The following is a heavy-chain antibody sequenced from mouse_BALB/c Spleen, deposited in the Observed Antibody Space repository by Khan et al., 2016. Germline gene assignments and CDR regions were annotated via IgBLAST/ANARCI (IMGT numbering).Heavy chain of an antibody. CDR2: INPGSGGT. V-gene: IGHV1-54*01. Sequence: QVQLQQSGAELVRPGTSVKVSCKASGYAFTNYLIEWVKQRPGQGLEWIGVINPGSGGTNYNEKFKGKATLTAAKSSSTAYMQLSSLTSDDSAVDFCARGYDWYFDVWGAGTTVTVSS. D-gene: IGHD2-14*01. J-gene: IGHJ1*01. CDR1: GYAFTNYL. CDR3: ARGYDWYFDV.